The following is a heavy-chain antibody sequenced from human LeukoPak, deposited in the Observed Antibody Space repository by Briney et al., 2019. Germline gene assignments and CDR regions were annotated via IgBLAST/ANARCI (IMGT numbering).Heavy chain of an antibody. Sequence: PGGSLRLSCAASGFTFSSYSMSWVRQAPGKGLEWVSSISSSSSYIYYADSVKGRFTISRDNAKNSLYLQMNSLRAEDTAVYYCARDSKGATRPFDYWGQGTLVTVSS. V-gene: IGHV3-21*01. CDR1: GFTFSSYS. CDR2: ISSSSSYI. J-gene: IGHJ4*02. CDR3: ARDSKGATRPFDY. D-gene: IGHD1-26*01.